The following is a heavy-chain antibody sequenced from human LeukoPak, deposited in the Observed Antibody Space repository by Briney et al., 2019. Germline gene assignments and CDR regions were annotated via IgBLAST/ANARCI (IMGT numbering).Heavy chain of an antibody. Sequence: GGSLRLSCAASGFTFSSYWMHWVRQGPGKGLVWVSHINTDGSSTTYADSVKGRFTISRDNAKNTLYLQMSSLRAEDAAVYYCAKTGYCTSTSCYGHYYMDVWGKGTTVTVSS. J-gene: IGHJ6*03. V-gene: IGHV3-74*01. D-gene: IGHD2-2*01. CDR3: AKTGYCTSTSCYGHYYMDV. CDR2: INTDGSST. CDR1: GFTFSSYW.